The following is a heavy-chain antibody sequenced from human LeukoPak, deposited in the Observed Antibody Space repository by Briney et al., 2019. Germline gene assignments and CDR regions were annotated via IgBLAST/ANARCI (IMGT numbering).Heavy chain of an antibody. Sequence: PSQTLSRTCTVSGGSISSGDYYWSWIRQPPGKGLEWIGYIYYSGSTHYNPSLKSRVTISVDTSKNQFSLKLSSVTAADTAVYYCARVPFRSYYDSSGYCFDYWGQGTLVTVSS. V-gene: IGHV4-30-4*01. CDR2: IYYSGST. CDR1: GGSISSGDYY. D-gene: IGHD3-22*01. CDR3: ARVPFRSYYDSSGYCFDY. J-gene: IGHJ4*02.